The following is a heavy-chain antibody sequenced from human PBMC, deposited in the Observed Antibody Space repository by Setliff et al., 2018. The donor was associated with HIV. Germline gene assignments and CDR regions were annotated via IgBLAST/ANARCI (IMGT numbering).Heavy chain of an antibody. CDR3: ARHAAGPDGPFDY. V-gene: IGHV4-59*11. D-gene: IGHD2-2*01. CDR2: IYYTGIT. Sequence: SETLSLTCTVSGGAINSHYWSWIRQPPGMRLEWIGFIYYTGITTYIPSFENRVTIEVDTSKNQFSLKLHSVSAADTALYYCARHAAGPDGPFDYWGQGTLVTVSS. CDR1: GGAINSHY. J-gene: IGHJ4*02.